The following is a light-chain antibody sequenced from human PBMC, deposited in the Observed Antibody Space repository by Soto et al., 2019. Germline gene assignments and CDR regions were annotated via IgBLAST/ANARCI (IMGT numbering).Light chain of an antibody. Sequence: VLTQPAPVSGSPGQSITISCTGTSSDIGSYNYVSWNQQHPGKAPKLIIYEVSDRPSGVSNRCSGSKSGNTASLTISGLQAEAEAAYYCSSYKSSSTYVFGTGTKVTVL. CDR1: SSDIGSYNY. V-gene: IGLV2-14*01. J-gene: IGLJ1*01. CDR2: EVS. CDR3: SSYKSSSTYV.